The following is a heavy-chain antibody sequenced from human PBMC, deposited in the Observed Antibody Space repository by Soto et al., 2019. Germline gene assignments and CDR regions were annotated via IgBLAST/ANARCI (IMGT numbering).Heavy chain of an antibody. CDR1: GGTFSSYA. D-gene: IGHD3-3*01. J-gene: IGHJ6*02. V-gene: IGHV1-69*06. CDR2: IIPIFGTA. Sequence: SVKVSCKASGGTFSSYAISWVRQAPGQRLEWMGGIIPIFGTANYAQKFQGRVTITADKSTSTAYMELSSLRSEDTAVYYCARGLNVHDFWSGYPKGYYYYGMDVWG. CDR3: ARGLNVHDFWSGYPKGYYYYGMDV.